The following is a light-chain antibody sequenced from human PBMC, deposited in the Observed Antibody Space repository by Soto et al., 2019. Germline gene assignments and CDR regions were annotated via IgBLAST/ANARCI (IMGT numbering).Light chain of an antibody. J-gene: IGKJ1*01. CDR1: QSISSW. CDR3: QQYNSYST. Sequence: DIQMTQSPSTLYASVGDRVTITCRASQSISSWLAWYQQKPGKAPKLLIYDASSLESWVPSRFSGSGSGTEFTLTISSLQPDDFATYYCQQYNSYSTFGQGTKV. V-gene: IGKV1-5*01. CDR2: DAS.